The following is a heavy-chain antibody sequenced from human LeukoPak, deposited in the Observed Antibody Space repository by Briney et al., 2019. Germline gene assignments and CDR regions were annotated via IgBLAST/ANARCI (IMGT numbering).Heavy chain of an antibody. V-gene: IGHV4-59*01. Sequence: SETLSLTCTVSGGSISSYYWSWIRQPPGKGLEWIGYIYYSGSTNYNPSLKSRVTISVDTSKNQFSLELSSVTAADTAVYYCARVRSYYYMDVWGKGTTVTVSS. CDR1: GGSISSYY. CDR3: ARVRSYYYMDV. J-gene: IGHJ6*03. D-gene: IGHD2-15*01. CDR2: IYYSGST.